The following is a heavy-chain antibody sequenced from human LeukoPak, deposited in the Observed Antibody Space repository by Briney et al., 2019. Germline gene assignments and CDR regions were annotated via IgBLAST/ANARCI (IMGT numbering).Heavy chain of an antibody. CDR2: VYYSGST. CDR3: ARLPSGSYPTYFDY. V-gene: IGHV4-59*01. Sequence: SETLSLTCTLSGGSISNYYWSWIRQPSGKGLEWIGYVYYSGSTNYHPSLRSRVTISIESSKNRFSLNLGSVTAADTAVYYCARLPSGSYPTYFDYWGQGNLVTVSS. CDR1: GGSISNYY. D-gene: IGHD1-26*01. J-gene: IGHJ4*02.